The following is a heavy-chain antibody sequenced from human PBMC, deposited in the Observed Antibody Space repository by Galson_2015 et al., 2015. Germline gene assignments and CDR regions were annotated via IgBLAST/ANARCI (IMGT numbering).Heavy chain of an antibody. CDR1: GGSVSSGSYY. CDR3: ARGLVAGTRFFDY. J-gene: IGHJ4*02. CDR2: LYYSGST. V-gene: IGHV4-61*01. Sequence: ETLSLTCAVSGGSVSSGSYYWSWIRQPPGKGLEWIGYLYYSGSTNYNPSLKSRITINSDTSKNQFSLQLNSVSPEDTAVYYCARGLVAGTRFFDYWGQGTLVTVSS. D-gene: IGHD6-19*01.